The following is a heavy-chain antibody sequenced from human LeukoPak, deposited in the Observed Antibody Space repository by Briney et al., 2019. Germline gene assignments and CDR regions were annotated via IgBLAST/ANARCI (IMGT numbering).Heavy chain of an antibody. V-gene: IGHV1-24*01. CDR1: GFTLAYLS. CDR2: FDRKNGDT. Sequence: ASVTVSFKFSGFTLAYLSMHWVRQAPGKGLEWVGGFDRKNGDTIYAQRFRGRVTLTEDTSTGAAYMDLSSLSADDTAVYYCATGVYCATTTCPGYQHYYYFMDVWGKGTTVTVSS. J-gene: IGHJ6*03. CDR3: ATGVYCATTTCPGYQHYYYFMDV. D-gene: IGHD2-21*01.